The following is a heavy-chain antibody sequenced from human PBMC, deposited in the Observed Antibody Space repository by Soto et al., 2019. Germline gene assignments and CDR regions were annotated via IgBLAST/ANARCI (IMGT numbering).Heavy chain of an antibody. CDR2: ISGSGGST. D-gene: IGHD2-2*01. J-gene: IGHJ3*02. V-gene: IGHV3-23*01. CDR1: GFTFSSYA. CDR3: ASTIVVVPAAMPDAFDI. Sequence: GSLRLSCAASGFTFSSYAMSWVRQAPGKGLEWASAISGSGGSTYYADSVKGRFTISRDNSKNTLYLQMNSLRAEDTAVYYCASTIVVVPAAMPDAFDIWGQGTMVTVSS.